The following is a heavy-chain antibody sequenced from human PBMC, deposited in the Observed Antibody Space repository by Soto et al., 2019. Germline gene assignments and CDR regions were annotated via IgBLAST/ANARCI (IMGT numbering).Heavy chain of an antibody. D-gene: IGHD3-9*01. CDR3: ARDSGYYDILTSPPLHDAFDI. CDR2: IIPIFGTA. CDR1: GGTFSSYA. V-gene: IGHV1-69*06. J-gene: IGHJ3*02. Sequence: QVQLVQSGAEVKKPGSSVKVSCKASGGTFSSYAISWVRQAPGQGLEWMGGIIPIFGTANYAQKFQGRVTITADKSTSTAYMELSSLRSEDTAVYYCARDSGYYDILTSPPLHDAFDIWGQGTMVTVSS.